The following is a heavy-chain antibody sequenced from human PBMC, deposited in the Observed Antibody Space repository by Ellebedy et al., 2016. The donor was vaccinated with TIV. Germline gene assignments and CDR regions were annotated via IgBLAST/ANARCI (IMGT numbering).Heavy chain of an antibody. Sequence: SETLSLTXTVSGGSISSYYWSWIRQPPGKGLEWIGYIYYSGSTNYNPSLKSQVTISVDTSKNQFSLKLSSVTAADTAVYYCARVSSYSSSWNYYYYMDVWGKGTTVTVSS. J-gene: IGHJ6*03. D-gene: IGHD6-13*01. CDR2: IYYSGST. V-gene: IGHV4-59*01. CDR1: GGSISSYY. CDR3: ARVSSYSSSWNYYYYMDV.